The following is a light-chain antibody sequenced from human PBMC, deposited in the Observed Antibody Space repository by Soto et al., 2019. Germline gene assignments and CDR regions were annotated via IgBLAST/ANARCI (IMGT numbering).Light chain of an antibody. CDR1: QDIGND. Sequence: DIQVTQSPSSLSASVGDRVTITCRASQDIGNDLGWYQQEPGKAPMRLIYSASNVQSGVPSRFSGSRSGTEFTLTISSLQPEDFVTYHCLQHKTFPWTFGQGTKVEMK. CDR3: LQHKTFPWT. V-gene: IGKV1-17*01. CDR2: SAS. J-gene: IGKJ1*01.